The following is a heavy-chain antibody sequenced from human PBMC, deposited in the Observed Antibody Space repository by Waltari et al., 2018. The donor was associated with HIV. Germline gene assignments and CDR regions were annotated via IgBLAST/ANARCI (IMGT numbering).Heavy chain of an antibody. Sequence: EVQLVESGGGLVKPGGSLRLSCAASGFTFSSYSMNWVRQAPGKGLEWVSSISSSSSYIYYADSVKGRFTISRDNAKNSLYLQMNSLRAEDTAVYYCARGLVRLNPYYFDYWGQGTLVTVSS. J-gene: IGHJ4*02. D-gene: IGHD2-2*01. CDR2: ISSSSSYI. CDR1: GFTFSSYS. V-gene: IGHV3-21*01. CDR3: ARGLVRLNPYYFDY.